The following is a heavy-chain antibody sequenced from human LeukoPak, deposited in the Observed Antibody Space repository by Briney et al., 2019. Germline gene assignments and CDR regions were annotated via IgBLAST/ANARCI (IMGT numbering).Heavy chain of an antibody. CDR1: GFTFSSYG. CDR3: ARDVWPYSSGWYDAFDI. V-gene: IGHV3-30*03. Sequence: GGSLRLSCAASGFTFSSYGMHWVRQAPGKGLEWVAVISYDGSNKYYADSVKGRFTISRDNSKNTLYLQMNSLRAEDTAVYYCARDVWPYSSGWYDAFDIWGQGTMVTVSS. D-gene: IGHD6-19*01. J-gene: IGHJ3*02. CDR2: ISYDGSNK.